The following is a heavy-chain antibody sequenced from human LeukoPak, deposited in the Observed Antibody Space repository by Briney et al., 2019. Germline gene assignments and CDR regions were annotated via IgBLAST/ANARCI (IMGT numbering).Heavy chain of an antibody. J-gene: IGHJ3*02. CDR1: GYSFTTYW. CDR3: ATTNHGFEAFDI. V-gene: IGHV5-51*01. CDR2: IYPGDSDT. D-gene: IGHD1-14*01. Sequence: GESLKISCKASGYSFTTYWIAWVRQMPGKGLEWMGIIYPGDSDTRYSPSFQGQVTVSADKSITTAYLQWSSLKASDTAMYYCATTNHGFEAFDIWGQGTMVTVSS.